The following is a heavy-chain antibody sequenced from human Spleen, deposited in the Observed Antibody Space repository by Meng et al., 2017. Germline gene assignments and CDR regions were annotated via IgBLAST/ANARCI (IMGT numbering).Heavy chain of an antibody. CDR2: INHSRGT. CDR3: ARAYDWGFFDL. D-gene: IGHD3-10*02. J-gene: IGHJ2*01. Sequence: QVQLQQWGAGLLKPSETLSLTCAVYGGSFSGYYWSWIRQPPGKGLGWIGEINHSRGTTYNPSLKTRVTISVDTSKNQFSLRLTSVTAADTAVYYCARAYDWGFFDLWGRGTLVTVSS. CDR1: GGSFSGYY. V-gene: IGHV4-34*01.